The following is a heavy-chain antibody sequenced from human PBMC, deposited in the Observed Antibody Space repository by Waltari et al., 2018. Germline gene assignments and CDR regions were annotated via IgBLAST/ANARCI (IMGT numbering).Heavy chain of an antibody. Sequence: QVQLVQSGAEVKKPGASVKVSCKASGYTFTSYYMHWVRQAPGQGLEWMGGIIPIFGTANYEQKFQGRVTITADESTSTAYMELSSLRSEDTAVYYCARTATQIRYYFDYWGQGTLVTVSS. CDR2: IIPIFGTA. CDR3: ARTATQIRYYFDY. J-gene: IGHJ4*02. CDR1: GYTFTSYY. V-gene: IGHV1-69*01. D-gene: IGHD6-25*01.